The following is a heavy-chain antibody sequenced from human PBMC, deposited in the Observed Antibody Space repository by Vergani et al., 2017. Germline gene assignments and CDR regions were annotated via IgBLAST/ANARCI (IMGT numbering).Heavy chain of an antibody. D-gene: IGHD3-10*01. CDR2: ITRSGDRT. CDR3: TTAWGLDYLHGEYFQY. V-gene: IGHV3-23*04. Sequence: EIQLVESGGDLVQPGGSLRLSCAASGFTFSTYAMSWVRQAPGKGLEWVSGITRSGDRTYYADSVKGRFTISRDNSKNTLFLQMNSLKDEDTAVYYCTTAWGLDYLHGEYFQYWGRGTLVSVSS. J-gene: IGHJ1*01. CDR1: GFTFSTYA.